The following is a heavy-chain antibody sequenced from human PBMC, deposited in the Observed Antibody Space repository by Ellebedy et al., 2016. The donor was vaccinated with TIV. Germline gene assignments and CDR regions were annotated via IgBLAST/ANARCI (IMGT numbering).Heavy chain of an antibody. CDR2: INPDSGGT. Sequence: ASVKVSXKASGYTFSACYMHWVRQAPGQGLEWMGWINPDSGGTNYAQKFQGRVTMTRDTSISTAYMELSGLRSDDTAVYYCAREIGGFQKRRFYFDYWGQGSLVTVSS. D-gene: IGHD3-16*01. V-gene: IGHV1-2*02. CDR3: AREIGGFQKRRFYFDY. J-gene: IGHJ4*02. CDR1: GYTFSACY.